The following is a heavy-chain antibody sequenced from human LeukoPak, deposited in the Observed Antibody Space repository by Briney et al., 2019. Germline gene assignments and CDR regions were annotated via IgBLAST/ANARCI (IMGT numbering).Heavy chain of an antibody. V-gene: IGHV4-30-2*01. J-gene: IGHJ3*02. Sequence: SETLSLTCAVSGGSISSGGYSWSWIRQPPGKGLEWIGYIYHSGSTYYNPSLKSRVTISVDRSKNQFSLKLSSVTAADTAAYYCARVPGYGLELGAFDIWGQGTMVTVSS. CDR2: IYHSGST. D-gene: IGHD4-17*01. CDR3: ARVPGYGLELGAFDI. CDR1: GGSISSGGYS.